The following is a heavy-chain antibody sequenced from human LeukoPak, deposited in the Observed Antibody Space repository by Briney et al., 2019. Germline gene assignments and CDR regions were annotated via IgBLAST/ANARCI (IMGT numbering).Heavy chain of an antibody. Sequence: SETLSLTCTVSGDSISSGDYYWSWIRQPAGKGLEWIGRISSSGSTNYNPSLKSRVTMSVDTSKNQFSLRLSSVTAADTAVYYRARRGPGLWVLFGRGGSCYFDYWGQGTLVTVSS. CDR2: ISSSGST. J-gene: IGHJ4*02. CDR1: GDSISSGDYY. D-gene: IGHD2-15*01. V-gene: IGHV4-61*02. CDR3: ARRGPGLWVLFGRGGSCYFDY.